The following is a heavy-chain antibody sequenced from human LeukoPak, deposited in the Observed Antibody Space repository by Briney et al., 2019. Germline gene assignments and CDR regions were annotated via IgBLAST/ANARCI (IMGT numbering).Heavy chain of an antibody. J-gene: IGHJ4*02. D-gene: IGHD3-10*01. CDR2: ISSSTSTI. CDR3: ARTSYYGSGTCYPVFDS. V-gene: IGHV3-48*02. CDR1: GFSFSSYS. Sequence: GGSLRLSCAASGFSFSSYSMNWVRQAPGKGLEWVSYISSSTSTIDYADSVKGRFTISRDNAKNSPYLQMNSLRDEDTAVYYCARTSYYGSGTCYPVFDSWGQGTLVTVSS.